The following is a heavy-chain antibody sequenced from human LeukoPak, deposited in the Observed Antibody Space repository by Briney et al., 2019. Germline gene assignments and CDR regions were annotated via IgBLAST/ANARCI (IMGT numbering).Heavy chain of an antibody. J-gene: IGHJ5*02. V-gene: IGHV4-34*01. Sequence: SETLSLTCAVYGGSFSGYYWSWIRQPPGKGLEWIGEINHSGSTNYNPSLKSRVTISVDTSKNQFSLKLSSVTAADTAVYYCARGIAARRLWRGNWFDPWGQGTLVTVSS. CDR2: INHSGST. CDR1: GGSFSGYY. CDR3: ARGIAARRLWRGNWFDP. D-gene: IGHD6-6*01.